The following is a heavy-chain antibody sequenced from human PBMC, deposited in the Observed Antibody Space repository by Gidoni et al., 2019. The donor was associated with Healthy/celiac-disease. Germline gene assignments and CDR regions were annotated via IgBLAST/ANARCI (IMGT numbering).Heavy chain of an antibody. CDR2: IYYSGST. D-gene: IGHD3-10*01. V-gene: IGHV4-31*03. CDR1: GGSISSGGYY. Sequence: QVQLQESGPGLVKPSQTLSLTCTVSGGSISSGGYYWSWIRQHPGKGLEWIGYIYYSGSTYYNPSLKSRVTISVDTSKNQFSLKLSSVTAADTAVYYCARGDGRGSGSYYTMDYWGQGTLVTVSS. J-gene: IGHJ4*02. CDR3: ARGDGRGSGSYYTMDY.